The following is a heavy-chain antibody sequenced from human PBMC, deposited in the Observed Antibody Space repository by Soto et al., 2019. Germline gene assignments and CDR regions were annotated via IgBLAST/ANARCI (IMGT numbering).Heavy chain of an antibody. V-gene: IGHV3-23*01. CDR1: GFTFSSYA. J-gene: IGHJ2*01. CDR3: TRDRLLWFGELWYFDL. CDR2: ISGGDDNT. D-gene: IGHD3-10*01. Sequence: VQLLESGGGLVQPGGSLRLSCAASGFTFSSYAMSWVRQAPGKGREWASAISGGDDNTYYANSVKGRFTISRDKSKHTLYLQMNSLRADDTAVYYCTRDRLLWFGELWYFDLWGRGTLVTVSS.